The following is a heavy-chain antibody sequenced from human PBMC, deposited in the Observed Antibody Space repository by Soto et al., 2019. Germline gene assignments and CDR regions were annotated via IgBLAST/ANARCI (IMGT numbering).Heavy chain of an antibody. V-gene: IGHV3-43D*04. J-gene: IGHJ1*01. Sequence: PGRSVRLSCAASGFTFDEYAMHWVRQAPGKGLEWVSLISWEGGSTYYADSVKGRFTMARDNSKNSLYLQMNSLRAEDTALYYCAKVAAYSSGWGYFQHWGQGTLVNVSS. CDR2: ISWEGGST. CDR1: GFTFDEYA. D-gene: IGHD6-19*01. CDR3: AKVAAYSSGWGYFQH.